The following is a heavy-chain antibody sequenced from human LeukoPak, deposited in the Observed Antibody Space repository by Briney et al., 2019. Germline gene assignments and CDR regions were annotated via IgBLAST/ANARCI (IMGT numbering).Heavy chain of an antibody. J-gene: IGHJ4*02. V-gene: IGHV3-7*04. CDR1: GFTFSSYW. D-gene: IGHD2-2*01. CDR2: IKQEGSEK. Sequence: PGGSLRLSCAASGFTFSSYWMSGVRQAPGEGGEWVANIKQEGSEKYYVDSVKGGFTISRDNAKNSLYLQMNSLRAEDKAVYYCARGYCSSTSCYHFDYWGQGTLVTVSS. CDR3: ARGYCSSTSCYHFDY.